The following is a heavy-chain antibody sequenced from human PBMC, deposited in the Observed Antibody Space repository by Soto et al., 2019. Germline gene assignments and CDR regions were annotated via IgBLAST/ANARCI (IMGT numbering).Heavy chain of an antibody. Sequence: EVQLVESGGGLVQPGGSLRLSCAASAFTFRNYWMSWVRQAPGKGLECVAKIKEDGSEKYYVDSVKGRFTISRDNAKNAVYLQMSSLTVEDTAMYYCARASSSTSGALDYWGQGILVIVS. V-gene: IGHV3-7*04. CDR1: AFTFRNYW. D-gene: IGHD2-2*01. CDR3: ARASSSTSGALDY. CDR2: IKEDGSEK. J-gene: IGHJ4*02.